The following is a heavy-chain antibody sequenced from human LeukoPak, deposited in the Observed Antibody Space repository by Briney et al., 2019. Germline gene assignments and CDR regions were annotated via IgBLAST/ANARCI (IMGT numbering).Heavy chain of an antibody. Sequence: GESLKISCKGSGYSFTSYWIGWVRQMPGKDLEWMGIIYPGDSDTRYSPSFQGQVTISADKSISTAYPQWSSLKASDTAMYYCARLDDSSGYWFDAFDIWGQGTMVTVSS. J-gene: IGHJ3*02. D-gene: IGHD3-22*01. V-gene: IGHV5-51*01. CDR2: IYPGDSDT. CDR3: ARLDDSSGYWFDAFDI. CDR1: GYSFTSYW.